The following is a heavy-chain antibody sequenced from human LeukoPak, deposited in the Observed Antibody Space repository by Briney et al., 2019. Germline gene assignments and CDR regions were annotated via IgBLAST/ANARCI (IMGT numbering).Heavy chain of an antibody. CDR2: LYPGGSTT. D-gene: IGHD2-2*01. CDR3: ARGGVYCSSVSCSVDY. CDR1: GFIVSNNY. J-gene: IGHJ4*02. Sequence: GGSLRLSCAAPGFIVSNNYMNWVRQAPGKGLEWVSVLYPGGSTTYYADSVKGRFTISRDNSKDTLYLQMNSLKTEDTAVYYCARGGVYCSSVSCSVDYWGQGILVTVSS. V-gene: IGHV3-53*01.